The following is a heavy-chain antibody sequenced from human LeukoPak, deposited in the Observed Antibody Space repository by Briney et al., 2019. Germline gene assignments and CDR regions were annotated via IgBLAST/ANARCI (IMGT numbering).Heavy chain of an antibody. Sequence: PSETLSLTCTVSGGSISSYCWSWVRQPPGKGREWIGYIFTSGSTDYNPSLKSRVTMSVDTSKNQLSMELRFLTAADTAVYYCATSHDVKTAPYDLWGQGTLVTVSS. D-gene: IGHD2-21*01. J-gene: IGHJ5*02. CDR2: IFTSGST. V-gene: IGHV4-4*09. CDR1: GGSISSYC. CDR3: ATSHDVKTAPYDL.